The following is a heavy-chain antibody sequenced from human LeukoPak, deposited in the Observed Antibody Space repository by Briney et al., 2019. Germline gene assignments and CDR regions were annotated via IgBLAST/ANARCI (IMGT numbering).Heavy chain of an antibody. CDR3: ARGYRGYSYGFDY. CDR1: GGSFSGYY. V-gene: IGHV4-34*01. CDR2: INHSGST. D-gene: IGHD5-18*01. J-gene: IGHJ4*02. Sequence: SETLSLTCAVYGGSFSGYYWSWIRQPPGKGLEWIGEINHSGSTNYNPSLKSRVTISVDTSKNQFSLKLSSVTAADTAVYYCARGYRGYSYGFDYWGQGTLVTVSS.